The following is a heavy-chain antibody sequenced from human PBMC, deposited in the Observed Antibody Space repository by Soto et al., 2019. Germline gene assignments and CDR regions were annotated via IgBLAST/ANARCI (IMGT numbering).Heavy chain of an antibody. V-gene: IGHV4-39*01. CDR3: AGGDYYHSSGYYFYYYTMDV. J-gene: IGHJ6*02. Sequence: QLHLQESGPGLVKPSETLSLTCTVSGGSISGSSYYWGWIRQPPGKGLEWIGNVYYGGSTYYNPSLQSRVTISVETSKSQFSLKLSSVTAADTAVYYCAGGDYYHSSGYYFYYYTMDVWGQGTTVTVSS. CDR2: VYYGGST. CDR1: GGSISGSSYY. D-gene: IGHD3-22*01.